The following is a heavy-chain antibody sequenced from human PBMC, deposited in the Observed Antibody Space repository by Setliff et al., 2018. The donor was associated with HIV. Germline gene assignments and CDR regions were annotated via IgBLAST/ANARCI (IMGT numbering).Heavy chain of an antibody. V-gene: IGHV3-74*01. J-gene: IGHJ4*02. CDR3: VRGTSAYPGIDF. CDR2: IHADGSST. CDR1: GFTFSTYW. D-gene: IGHD6-25*01. Sequence: GGSLRLSCAASGFTFSTYWMPWVRQAPGKGLVWVSRIHADGSSTHYADSVRGRFTISRDNRKNTLYLQMNSLRAEDTATYYCVRGTSAYPGIDFWGQGTMVTVSS.